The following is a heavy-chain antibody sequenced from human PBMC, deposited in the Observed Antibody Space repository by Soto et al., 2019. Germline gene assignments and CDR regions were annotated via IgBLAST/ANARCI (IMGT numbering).Heavy chain of an antibody. V-gene: IGHV4-34*01. Sequence: SETLSLTCAVYGGSFSGYYWSWIRQPPGKGLEWIGEINHSGSTNYNPSLKSRVTISVDTSKNQFSLKLSSVTAADTAVYYCARVLDYWGQGTLVTVSS. CDR1: GGSFSGYY. CDR3: ARVLDY. J-gene: IGHJ4*02. CDR2: INHSGST.